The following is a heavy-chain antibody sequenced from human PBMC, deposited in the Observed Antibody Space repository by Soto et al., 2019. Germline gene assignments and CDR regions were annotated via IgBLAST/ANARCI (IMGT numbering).Heavy chain of an antibody. J-gene: IGHJ5*02. V-gene: IGHV3-30-3*01. D-gene: IGHD5-18*01. Sequence: GGSLRLSCAASGFTFSSYAMHWVRQAPGKGLEWVAVMSYDGSNKYYADSVKGRFTISRDNSKNTLYLQMNSLRAEDTAVYYCARDLKNTAMVTWFDPWGQGTLVTVSS. CDR3: ARDLKNTAMVTWFDP. CDR1: GFTFSSYA. CDR2: MSYDGSNK.